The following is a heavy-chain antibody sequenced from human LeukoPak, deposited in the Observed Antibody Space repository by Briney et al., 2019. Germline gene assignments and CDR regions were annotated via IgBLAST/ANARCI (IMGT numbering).Heavy chain of an antibody. CDR3: ARDLRKLRYLDY. D-gene: IGHD3-9*01. V-gene: IGHV3-23*01. J-gene: IGHJ4*02. CDR1: GFTFSSYA. CDR2: ISGSGGST. Sequence: GGALRLYCAASGFTFSSYAMSWVRQAPGKGLEGVSAISGSGGSTYYADSVKGRFTSSRYNSKNTLYLQMNSLRAEDAALYYCARDLRKLRYLDYWGRGTLVTVSS.